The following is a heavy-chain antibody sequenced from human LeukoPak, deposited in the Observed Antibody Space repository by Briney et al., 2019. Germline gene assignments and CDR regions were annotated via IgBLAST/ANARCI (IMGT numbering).Heavy chain of an antibody. CDR2: LTWNSGSI. D-gene: IGHD3-22*01. Sequence: GGSLRLSCAASGLTFDNYALHWVRQAPGKGLEWVSGLTWNSGSIGYADSVKGRFTISRDNAQNSLYLQMNSLRPEDTAFYYCAKGSDSGYNFFDYWGQGTLVTVSS. CDR3: AKGSDSGYNFFDY. V-gene: IGHV3-9*01. J-gene: IGHJ4*02. CDR1: GLTFDNYA.